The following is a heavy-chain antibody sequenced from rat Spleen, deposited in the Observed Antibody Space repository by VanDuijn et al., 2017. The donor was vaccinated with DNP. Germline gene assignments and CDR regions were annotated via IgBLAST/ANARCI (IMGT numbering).Heavy chain of an antibody. CDR3: VRWYNSGYYFDY. Sequence: EVQLVESGGGLVQPGRSLKLSCAASGFTFSDYYMAWVRQAPTKGLEWVAYISYDGGRTYYGDSVKGRVTISRDNAKSTLYLQMNSLRSEDMATYYCVRWYNSGYYFDYWGHGVMVAVSS. CDR1: GFTFSDYY. D-gene: IGHD4-3*01. V-gene: IGHV5-22*01. J-gene: IGHJ2*01. CDR2: ISYDGGRT.